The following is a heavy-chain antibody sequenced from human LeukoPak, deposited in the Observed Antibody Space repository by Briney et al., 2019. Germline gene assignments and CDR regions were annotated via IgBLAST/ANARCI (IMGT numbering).Heavy chain of an antibody. V-gene: IGHV3-23*01. D-gene: IGHD6-19*01. Sequence: PGRSLRLSCAASGFTFSSYAMSWVRQAPGKGLEWVSAISGSGGSTYYADSVKGRFTISRDNAKNSLYLQMNSLRAEDTAVYYCARVAAVAGIPSWGQGTLVTVSS. CDR3: ARVAAVAGIPS. J-gene: IGHJ5*02. CDR2: ISGSGGST. CDR1: GFTFSSYA.